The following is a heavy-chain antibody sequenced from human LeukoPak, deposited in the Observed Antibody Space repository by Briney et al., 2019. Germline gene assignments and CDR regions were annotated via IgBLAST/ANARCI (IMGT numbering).Heavy chain of an antibody. V-gene: IGHV5-51*01. J-gene: IGHJ4*02. CDR2: IYPGDSDT. CDR3: ARQDTYYDFWSGYDG. D-gene: IGHD3-3*01. CDR1: GYSFTSYW. Sequence: GESLRISCKGSGYSFTSYWIGWVRQMPGKGLEWMGIIYPGDSDTRYSPSFRGQVTISADKSISTAYLQWSSLKASDTAMYYCARQDTYYDFWSGYDGWGQGTLVTVSS.